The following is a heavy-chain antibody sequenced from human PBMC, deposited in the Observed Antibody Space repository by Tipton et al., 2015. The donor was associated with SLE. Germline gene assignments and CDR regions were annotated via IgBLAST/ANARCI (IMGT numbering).Heavy chain of an antibody. D-gene: IGHD3-10*01. CDR3: ARGRGFTWQY. CDR2: IHHSGSI. V-gene: IGHV4-59*12. Sequence: TLSLTCTISGGSISTYHWSWLRQSPGKGLEWIGYIHHSGSINYNPSLRSQVTMSIDTSRDQSSLRLTSLTAADTAVYYCARGRGFTWQYWGQGTLVTVAS. CDR1: GGSISTYH. J-gene: IGHJ4*02.